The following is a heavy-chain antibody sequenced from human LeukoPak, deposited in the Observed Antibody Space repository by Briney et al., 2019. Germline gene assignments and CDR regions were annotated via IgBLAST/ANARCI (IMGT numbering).Heavy chain of an antibody. J-gene: IGHJ4*02. CDR1: GFTFSNFA. Sequence: GGSLRLSCAVSGFTFSNFAMTWVRQAPGKGLEWVSVISGSGGNTYYADSVKGRFTISRDNSKSTLYLQMSSLRAEDTAVYYCANNFRHSGSYYGFDYWGQGALVTVSS. CDR3: ANNFRHSGSYYGFDY. CDR2: ISGSGGNT. D-gene: IGHD1-26*01. V-gene: IGHV3-23*01.